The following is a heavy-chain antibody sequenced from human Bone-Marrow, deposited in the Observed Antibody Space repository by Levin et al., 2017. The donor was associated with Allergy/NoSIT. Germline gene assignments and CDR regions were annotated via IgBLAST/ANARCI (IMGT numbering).Heavy chain of an antibody. Sequence: PGGSLRLSCAASGFSFNTYSMNWVRQAPGKGLECVSSITSRGNYMYYADSVKGRFTISRDNAKNSLYLQMNSLRVEDTAVYYCARDSAFGGGHYHESNENQVDYWGQGTLVTVSS. J-gene: IGHJ4*02. CDR3: ARDSAFGGGHYHESNENQVDY. D-gene: IGHD3-22*01. CDR2: ITSRGNYM. V-gene: IGHV3-21*01. CDR1: GFSFNTYS.